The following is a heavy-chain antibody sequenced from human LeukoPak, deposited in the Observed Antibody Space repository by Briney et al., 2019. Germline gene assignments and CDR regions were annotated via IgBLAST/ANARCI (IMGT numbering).Heavy chain of an antibody. CDR1: GFTYDEYG. CDR3: ARDPYSGSYGDYYYYYMDV. D-gene: IGHD1-26*01. Sequence: GGSLRLSCAVSGFTYDEYGMNWVRQAPGKGLEWVSSITSSSSYIYYADSVKGRFTISRDNAKSSLYLQMNSLRDEDTAVYYCARDPYSGSYGDYYYYYMDVWGKGTTVTISS. V-gene: IGHV3-21*01. CDR2: ITSSSSYI. J-gene: IGHJ6*03.